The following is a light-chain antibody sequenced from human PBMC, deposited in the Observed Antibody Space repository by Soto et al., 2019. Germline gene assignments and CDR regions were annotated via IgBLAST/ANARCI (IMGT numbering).Light chain of an antibody. CDR1: QSISSW. CDR2: DAS. V-gene: IGKV1-5*01. J-gene: IGKJ1*01. Sequence: DIQMTQSPSTLSASVGDRVTITCRASQSISSWLAWYQQKPGKAPKLLIYDASSLESGVPSRFSGSGSGTEFTLTISSLQPADFATYYCQQYNSYWTFGQGTKV. CDR3: QQYNSYWT.